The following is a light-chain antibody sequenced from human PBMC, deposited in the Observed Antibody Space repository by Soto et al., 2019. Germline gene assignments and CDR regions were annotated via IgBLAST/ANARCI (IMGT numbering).Light chain of an antibody. Sequence: QSVLTQPASVSGSPGQSITISCTGTTSYVGRYNYVSWYQQHPGKAPKLIIYDVSNRPSGVSNRFSGSKSGNTASLTISGLQAEDEADYYCNSYTSSSTYVCVTGTKSPS. CDR1: TSYVGRYNY. CDR3: NSYTSSSTYV. CDR2: DVS. J-gene: IGLJ1*01. V-gene: IGLV2-14*01.